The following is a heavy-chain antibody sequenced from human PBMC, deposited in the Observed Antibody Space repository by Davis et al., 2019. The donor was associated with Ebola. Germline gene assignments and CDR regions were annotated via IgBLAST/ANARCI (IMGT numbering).Heavy chain of an antibody. Sequence: MPSETLSLTCTVSGGSISNYYWSWIRQPPGKGLEWIGYIYYIGSTNYNPSLKSRVTISVDTSKNQFSLKLSSVTAADTAVYYCAKSYGSGIKGREINWFDPWGQGTLVTVSS. CDR3: AKSYGSGIKGREINWFDP. V-gene: IGHV4-59*01. J-gene: IGHJ5*02. CDR2: IYYIGST. D-gene: IGHD3-10*01. CDR1: GGSISNYY.